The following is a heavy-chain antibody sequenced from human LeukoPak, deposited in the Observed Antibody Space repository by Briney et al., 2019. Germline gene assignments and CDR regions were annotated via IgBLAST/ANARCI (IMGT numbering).Heavy chain of an antibody. J-gene: IGHJ5*02. D-gene: IGHD2-2*01. CDR3: AVVPAAMWNWFDP. CDR2: ISGSGGST. V-gene: IGHV3-23*01. Sequence: GGSLRLSCAASGFTFSSYAMSWVRQAPGKGLEWASAISGSGGSTYYADSVKGRFTISRDNSKNTLYLQMNSLRAEDTAVYYCAVVPAAMWNWFDPWGQGTLVTVSS. CDR1: GFTFSSYA.